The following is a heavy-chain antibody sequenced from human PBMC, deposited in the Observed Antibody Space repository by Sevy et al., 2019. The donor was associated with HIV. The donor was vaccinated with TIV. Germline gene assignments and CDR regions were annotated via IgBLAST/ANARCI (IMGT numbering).Heavy chain of an antibody. CDR3: ARGPGVVAVAALNWFDP. CDR1: GLTFSSYA. CDR2: ISYDGSDK. D-gene: IGHD2-15*01. J-gene: IGHJ5*02. Sequence: GGSLRLSCVASGLTFSSYAMHWVRQAPGKGLEWVAVISYDGSDKYFADSVKGRFTISRDNSKNTLFLQMNSLRTEDTAVYYCARGPGVVAVAALNWFDPWGQGTLVTVSS. V-gene: IGHV3-30*04.